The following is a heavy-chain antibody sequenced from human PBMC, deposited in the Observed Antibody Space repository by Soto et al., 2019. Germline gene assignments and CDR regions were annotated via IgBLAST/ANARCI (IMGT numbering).Heavy chain of an antibody. Sequence: ASVKVSFKASGYTFTSYGISWVRQAPGQGLEWMGWTSAYNGNTNYAKRLQGRVTMTTYTSTSTTYIGLRSQRSDDTAVNYCATEIAAAGTSYYYYGMDVWGQGTTVTVSS. V-gene: IGHV1-18*04. J-gene: IGHJ6*02. D-gene: IGHD6-13*01. CDR2: TSAYNGNT. CDR3: ATEIAAAGTSYYYYGMDV. CDR1: GYTFTSYG.